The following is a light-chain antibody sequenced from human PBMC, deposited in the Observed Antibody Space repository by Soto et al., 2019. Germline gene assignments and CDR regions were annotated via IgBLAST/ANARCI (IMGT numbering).Light chain of an antibody. V-gene: IGKV1-5*03. Sequence: EIQMTQSPSTLSASVGDRVTITCRASQSISSCLAWYQQKPWKAPNLLIYKASIRYSGIPSRFRGSGSGTEFNLTISSLQSDDFASYYCQQYNRYPLTFGGGTKVEIK. CDR3: QQYNRYPLT. CDR1: QSISSC. CDR2: KAS. J-gene: IGKJ4*01.